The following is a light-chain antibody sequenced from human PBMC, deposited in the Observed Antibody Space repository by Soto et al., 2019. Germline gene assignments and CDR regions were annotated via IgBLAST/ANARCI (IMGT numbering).Light chain of an antibody. CDR2: GAS. CDR3: QQYNKWPPWT. J-gene: IGKJ1*01. V-gene: IGKV3-15*01. Sequence: EIVMTQSPATLSVSPGESATRACRASQSVGTNVAWYQQKPGQAPRLLIYGASTRATDISDRFSGSGSGADFTLTISSLQSEDFAIYYCQQYNKWPPWTFGHGTKVEMK. CDR1: QSVGTN.